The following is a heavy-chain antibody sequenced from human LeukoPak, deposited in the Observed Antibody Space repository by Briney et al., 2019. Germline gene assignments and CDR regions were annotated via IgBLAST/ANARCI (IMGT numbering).Heavy chain of an antibody. V-gene: IGHV3-23*01. CDR2: ISGSGGST. Sequence: PGGSLRLSCAASGFTFSSYALSWVRPAPGKGLGWVSAISGSGGSTYYADSVKGRFTISRDNSKNTLYLQMNSLRAEDTAVYYCAKDLVATIPGIAAAGRTSDYWGQGTLVTVSS. D-gene: IGHD6-13*01. J-gene: IGHJ4*02. CDR3: AKDLVATIPGIAAAGRTSDY. CDR1: GFTFSSYA.